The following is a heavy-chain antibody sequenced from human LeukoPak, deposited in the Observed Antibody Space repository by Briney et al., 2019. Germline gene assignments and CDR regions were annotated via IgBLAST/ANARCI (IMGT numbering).Heavy chain of an antibody. V-gene: IGHV3-30-3*01. CDR3: ARDIGLTRTFDY. CDR2: ISYDGSNK. D-gene: IGHD3-3*01. J-gene: IGHJ4*02. Sequence: PGGSLRLSCAASGFTFSSYAMHWVRQAPGKGLEWVAVISYDGSNKYYADSVKGRFTISRDNSKNTLYLQMNSLRAEDTAVYYCARDIGLTRTFDYWGQGTLVTVSS. CDR1: GFTFSSYA.